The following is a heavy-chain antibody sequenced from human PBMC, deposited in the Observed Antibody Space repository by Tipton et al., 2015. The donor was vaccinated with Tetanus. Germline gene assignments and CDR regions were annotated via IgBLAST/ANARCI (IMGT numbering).Heavy chain of an antibody. D-gene: IGHD2/OR15-2a*01. Sequence: LRLSCTVSGGSVSSTSYYWSWIRKPPGKDLEWIGYIYQTGTTYYNPSLKGRVTISMDRSNTQFSLRLDSLTAADTAVYYCARAAGFLGLTHDFWGRGTLVSVSS. CDR2: IYQTGTT. CDR3: ARAAGFLGLTHDF. J-gene: IGHJ4*02. V-gene: IGHV4-30-4*01. CDR1: GGSVSSTSYY.